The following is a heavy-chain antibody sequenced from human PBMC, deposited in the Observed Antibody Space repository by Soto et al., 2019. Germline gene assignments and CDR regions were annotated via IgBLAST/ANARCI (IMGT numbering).Heavy chain of an antibody. CDR1: GGTISSYY. J-gene: IGHJ4*02. D-gene: IGHD1-1*01. V-gene: IGHV4-59*12. CDR2: IYYSGST. CDR3: ARDGNWRIDY. Sequence: LETLSLTCTVSGGTISSYYWSWIRQPPGKGLEWIGYIYYSGSTNYNPSLKSRVTISVDTSKNQFSLHLTSMTAEDTAVYYCARDGNWRIDYWGQGALVTVSS.